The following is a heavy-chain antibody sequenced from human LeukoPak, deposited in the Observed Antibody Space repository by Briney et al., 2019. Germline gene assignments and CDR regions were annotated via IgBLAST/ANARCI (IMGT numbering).Heavy chain of an antibody. CDR2: IIPILGIA. D-gene: IGHD2-2*01. CDR3: ARGYQLLHGRSWFDP. Sequence: SVKVSCKASGGTFSSYTISWVRQAPGQGLEWMGRIIPILGIANYAQKFQGRVTITADKSTSTAYMELSSLRAEDTAVYYCARGYQLLHGRSWFDPWGQGTLVTVSS. V-gene: IGHV1-69*02. CDR1: GGTFSSYT. J-gene: IGHJ5*02.